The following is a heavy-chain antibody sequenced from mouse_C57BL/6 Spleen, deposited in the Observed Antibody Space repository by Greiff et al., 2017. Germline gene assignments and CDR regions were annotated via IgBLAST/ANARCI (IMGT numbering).Heavy chain of an antibody. J-gene: IGHJ1*03. CDR3: AISDYYGSSLYWYFDV. V-gene: IGHV1-69*01. CDR1: GYTFPSYW. D-gene: IGHD1-1*01. Sequence: QVQLQQPGAELVMPGASVKLSCKASGYTFPSYWMHWVKQRPGQGLEWIGEIDPSDSYTNYNQKFKVKSTFTVDQASSTAYMQLSSLTSEDSAVYYCAISDYYGSSLYWYFDVWGTGTTVTVSS. CDR2: IDPSDSYT.